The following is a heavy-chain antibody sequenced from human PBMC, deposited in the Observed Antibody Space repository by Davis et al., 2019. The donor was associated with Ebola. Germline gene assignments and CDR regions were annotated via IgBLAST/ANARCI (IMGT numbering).Heavy chain of an antibody. D-gene: IGHD5-24*01. CDR3: ARQRWLQLWYFDY. CDR2: IKQDGSEK. V-gene: IGHV3-7*01. CDR1: GFTFSSYW. J-gene: IGHJ4*02. Sequence: GGSLRLSCAASGFTFSSYWMSWVRQAPGKGLEWVANIKQDGSEKYYVDSVKGRFTISRDNAKNSLYLQMNSLRAEETAVYYCARQRWLQLWYFDYWGQGTLVTVSS.